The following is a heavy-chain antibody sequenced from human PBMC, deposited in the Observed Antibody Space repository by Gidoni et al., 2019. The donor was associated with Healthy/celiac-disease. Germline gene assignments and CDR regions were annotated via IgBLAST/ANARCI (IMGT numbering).Heavy chain of an antibody. V-gene: IGHV1-46*01. Sequence: QVQLVQSGAAVKKPGASVKVSCKASGYTFTSYDMHRVRQAPGQGLEWMGIINPSGGSTSYAQKFQGRVTMTRDTSTSTVYMELSSLRSEDTAVYYCARGRGGTVTPPSYGMDVWGQGTTVTVSS. J-gene: IGHJ6*02. CDR2: INPSGGST. CDR3: ARGRGGTVTPPSYGMDV. CDR1: GYTFTSYD. D-gene: IGHD4-17*01.